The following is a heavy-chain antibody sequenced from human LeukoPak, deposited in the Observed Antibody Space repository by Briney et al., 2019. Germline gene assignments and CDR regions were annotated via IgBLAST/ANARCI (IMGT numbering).Heavy chain of an antibody. CDR1: GFSFGDYS. D-gene: IGHD3-22*01. J-gene: IGHJ4*02. CDR2: ISSYSTYI. CDR3: ARDSFAGYDSSGYSSYDY. Sequence: GGSLRLSCAASGFSFGDYSMNWVPQAPGKGLEGVSFISSYSTYIYYADSLKGRFTISRDNAKNSLYLQMNSLRAEDTAVYYCARDSFAGYDSSGYSSYDYWGQGTLVTVSS. V-gene: IGHV3-21*01.